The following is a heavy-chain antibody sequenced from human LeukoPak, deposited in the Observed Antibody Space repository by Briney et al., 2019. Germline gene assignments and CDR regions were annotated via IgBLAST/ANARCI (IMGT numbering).Heavy chain of an antibody. D-gene: IGHD1-26*01. Sequence: DSVKGRFTISRDNSKTTLYLEMNSLRDEDTAVYYCARDGGEWELLGAFDIWGQGTMVTVSS. V-gene: IGHV3-30*07. CDR3: ARDGGEWELLGAFDI. J-gene: IGHJ3*02.